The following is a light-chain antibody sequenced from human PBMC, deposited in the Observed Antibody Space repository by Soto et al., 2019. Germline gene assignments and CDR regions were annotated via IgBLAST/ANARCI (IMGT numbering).Light chain of an antibody. CDR2: GNS. CDR3: AAWDDSLNGPV. CDR1: SSNIGAHYD. J-gene: IGLJ3*02. V-gene: IGLV1-40*01. Sequence: QSVLTQPPSVSGAPGQRVTISCTGSSSNIGAHYDVHWYQQLPGTAPKLLIYGNSNRPSGVPDRFSGSKSGTSASLAITGLQAEDEADYFCAAWDDSLNGPVFGGGTKLTVL.